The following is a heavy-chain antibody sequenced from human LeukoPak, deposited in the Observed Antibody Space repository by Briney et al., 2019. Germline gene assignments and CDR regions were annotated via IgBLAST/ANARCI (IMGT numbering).Heavy chain of an antibody. CDR2: INPNSGGT. J-gene: IGHJ6*02. CDR1: GYTFTGYY. CDR3: ARVRYCSSTSCYDYYYGMDV. D-gene: IGHD2-2*01. Sequence: ASVKVSCKASGYTFTGYYMHWVRQAPGQGLEWMGWINPNSGGTNYAQKFQGRVTMTRDTSTSTAYIELSRLRSDDTAVYYCARVRYCSSTSCYDYYYGMDVWGQGTTVTVSS. V-gene: IGHV1-2*02.